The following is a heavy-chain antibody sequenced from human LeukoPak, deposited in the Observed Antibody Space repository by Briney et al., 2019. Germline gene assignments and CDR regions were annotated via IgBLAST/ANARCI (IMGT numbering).Heavy chain of an antibody. CDR1: GFTFNKYA. D-gene: IGHD1-26*01. CDR3: AKDDGGSYCTSFDY. Sequence: PGGSLRLSCAASGFTFNKYAMSWVRQAPGKVLEWVSCISVGGDSTYYVDSVKGRFTISRDNSKNTLYLQMNSLRAEDTAVYHCAKDDGGSYCTSFDYWGQGTLVTVSS. V-gene: IGHV3-23*01. CDR2: ISVGGDST. J-gene: IGHJ4*02.